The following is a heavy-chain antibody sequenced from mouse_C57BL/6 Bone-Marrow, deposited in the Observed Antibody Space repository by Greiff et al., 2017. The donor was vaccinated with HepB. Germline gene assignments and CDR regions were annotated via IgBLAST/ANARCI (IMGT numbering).Heavy chain of an antibody. V-gene: IGHV1-15*01. D-gene: IGHD1-1*01. CDR3: TTITTVVAGDY. CDR1: GYTFTDYE. Sequence: VQLQQSGAELVRPGASVTLSCKASGYTFTDYEMHWVKQTPVHGLEWIGAIDPETGGTAYNQKFKGKAILTADKSSSTAYMERRSLTSEDSAVYYCTTITTVVAGDYWGQGTTLTVSS. CDR2: IDPETGGT. J-gene: IGHJ2*01.